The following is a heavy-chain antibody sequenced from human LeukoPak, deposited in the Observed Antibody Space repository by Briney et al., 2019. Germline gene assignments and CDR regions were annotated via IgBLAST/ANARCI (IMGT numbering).Heavy chain of an antibody. D-gene: IGHD6-19*01. CDR2: IWYDGSNK. CDR3: AREPAVASTEGYFDY. Sequence: GGSLRLSCAASGSTFSSYGMQWVRQAPGKGLEWGAFIWYDGSNKYYADSVKGRFTISRDNSKTTLYLQMYSQRAEDTAVYYCAREPAVASTEGYFDYWGQGTLVTVSS. J-gene: IGHJ4*02. V-gene: IGHV3-33*01. CDR1: GSTFSSYG.